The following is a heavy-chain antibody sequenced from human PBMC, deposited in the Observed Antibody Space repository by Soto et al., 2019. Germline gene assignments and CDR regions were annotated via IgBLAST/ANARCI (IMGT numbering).Heavy chain of an antibody. Sequence: QVQLVQSGAEVKKPGSSVKVSCKASGGTFSSYAISWVRQAPGQGLEWKGGIIPIFGTANYAQKFQGRVTITADESTSTVYMELSSMSSEDTAVYYCARALTYCGGDCYSGMDYWGQGTLLTVSS. J-gene: IGHJ4*02. V-gene: IGHV1-69*01. CDR3: ARALTYCGGDCYSGMDY. CDR1: GGTFSSYA. CDR2: IIPIFGTA. D-gene: IGHD2-21*02.